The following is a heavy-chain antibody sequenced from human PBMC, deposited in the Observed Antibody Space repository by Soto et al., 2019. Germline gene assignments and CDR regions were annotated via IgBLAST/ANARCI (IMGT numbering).Heavy chain of an antibody. CDR2: ISAYNGNT. CDR1: GYTFTSYG. J-gene: IGHJ6*02. D-gene: IGHD1-26*01. V-gene: IGHV1-18*01. CDR3: ARDKWELLSLGYYGMDV. Sequence: ASVKVSCKASGYTFTSYGISWVRQAPGQGLEWMGWISAYNGNTNYAQKLQGRVTMTTDTSTSTAYMELRSLRSDDTAVYYCARDKWELLSLGYYGMDVWGQGTTVTVSS.